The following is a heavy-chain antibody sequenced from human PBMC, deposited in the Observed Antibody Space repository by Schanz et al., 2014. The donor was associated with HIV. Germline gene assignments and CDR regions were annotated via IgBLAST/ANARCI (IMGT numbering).Heavy chain of an antibody. CDR2: ISYDGSNK. J-gene: IGHJ4*02. Sequence: VQLLESGGGLVQPGESLRLSCAASGFTFRTHGIHWVRQAPGKGLEWVAVISYDGSNKYYADSVKGRFTISRDNSKNTLYLQVNSLRVEDTAVYYCANEEVPNDYWGQGTLVTVSS. V-gene: IGHV3-30*18. CDR3: ANEEVPNDY. CDR1: GFTFRTHG.